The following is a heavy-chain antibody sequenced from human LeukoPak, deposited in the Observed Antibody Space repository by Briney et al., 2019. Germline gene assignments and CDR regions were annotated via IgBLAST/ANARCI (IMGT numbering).Heavy chain of an antibody. D-gene: IGHD3-22*01. J-gene: IGHJ4*02. CDR3: AKDGLYYDGSEHVYYFDS. CDR2: FIHSGGAT. Sequence: GGTLRLSCAASGFTVSRFAMTWIRQGPGRGLEFVASFIHSGGATYYADSVKGRFTIYRDNSKNTLYLQMNSLRAEDTALYYCAKDGLYYDGSEHVYYFDSWGQGTLVTVSS. V-gene: IGHV3-23*01. CDR1: GFTVSRFA.